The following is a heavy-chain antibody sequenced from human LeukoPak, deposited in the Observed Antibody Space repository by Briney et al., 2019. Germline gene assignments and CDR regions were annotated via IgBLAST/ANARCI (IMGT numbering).Heavy chain of an antibody. CDR2: INHSGST. D-gene: IGHD4-17*01. J-gene: IGHJ4*02. Sequence: SETLSLTCAVYGGSFSGYYWSWIRQPPGKGLEWIGEINHSGSTNYNPSLKSRVTISVDTSENQFSLKLSSVTAADTAVYYCARGRHNTGFDYWGQGTLVTVSS. V-gene: IGHV4-34*01. CDR3: ARGRHNTGFDY. CDR1: GGSFSGYY.